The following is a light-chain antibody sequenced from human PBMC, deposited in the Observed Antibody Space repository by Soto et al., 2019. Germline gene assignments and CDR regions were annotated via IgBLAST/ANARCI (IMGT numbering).Light chain of an antibody. V-gene: IGLV2-14*01. CDR2: DVS. CDR1: SSDVGGYNY. CDR3: SSYTSISTVV. Sequence: QSALTQPASVSGSPGQSITISCTGTSSDVGGYNYVSWYQQHPGKAPKLMIYDVSNRPSGVSNRCSGSKSGNTASLTISGLQAEDEADYYFSSYTSISTVVFGGGTKLTVL. J-gene: IGLJ2*01.